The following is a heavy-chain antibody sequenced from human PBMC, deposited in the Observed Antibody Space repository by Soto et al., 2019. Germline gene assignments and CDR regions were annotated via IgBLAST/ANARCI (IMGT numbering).Heavy chain of an antibody. D-gene: IGHD2-21*02. V-gene: IGHV3-23*01. CDR3: AFKGTANPFY. J-gene: IGHJ4*02. CDR1: GFTFTAYD. Sequence: PAGSLTLSCTTSGFTFTAYDLTWVRQAPGKGLDWVSGISPSGATTYYADSVKGRSTISRANSKTVLHLQMTSLRADATAVYYCAFKGTANPFYWGQGTLVTVSS. CDR2: ISPSGATT.